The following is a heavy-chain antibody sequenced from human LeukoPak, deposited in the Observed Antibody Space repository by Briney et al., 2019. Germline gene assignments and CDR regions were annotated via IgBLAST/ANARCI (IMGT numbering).Heavy chain of an antibody. CDR2: IYYSGST. D-gene: IGHD3-16*02. CDR3: ARSMITFGGVIDSFDY. Sequence: PSETLSLTCTVSGGSISSGGYYWSWIRQHPGKGLEWIGYIYYSGSTHYNPSLKSRVTISVDTSKNQFSLKLSSVTAADTAVYYCARSMITFGGVIDSFDYWGQGTLVTVSS. CDR1: GGSISSGGYY. V-gene: IGHV4-31*03. J-gene: IGHJ4*02.